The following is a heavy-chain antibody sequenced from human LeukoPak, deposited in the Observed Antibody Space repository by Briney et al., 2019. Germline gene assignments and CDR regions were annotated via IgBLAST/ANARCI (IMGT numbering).Heavy chain of an antibody. CDR3: ARDPYYYGSGSYYTDNWFDP. CDR1: GYTFTSYG. D-gene: IGHD3-10*01. CDR2: ISAYNGNT. Sequence: ASVKVSCKASGYTFTSYGISWVRQAPGQGLEWMGWISAYNGNTNYAQKLQGRVTMTTDTSTSTAYMELRSLRSDGTAVYYCARDPYYYGSGSYYTDNWFDPWGQGTLVTVSS. J-gene: IGHJ5*02. V-gene: IGHV1-18*01.